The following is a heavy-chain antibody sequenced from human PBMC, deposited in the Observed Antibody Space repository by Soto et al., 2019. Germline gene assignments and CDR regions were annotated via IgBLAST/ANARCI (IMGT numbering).Heavy chain of an antibody. CDR2: VSGGSGVT. V-gene: IGHV3-23*01. CDR3: AKWNGYGDY. CDR1: GFSFSTYG. Sequence: EVQLLESGGGLVQPGGSLRLSCAVSGFSFSTYGVTWVRQAPGKGLEWVSGVSGGSGVTHYADSVKGRFTITGDNAKNTVYLHMNSLRVEDTAVYYCAKWNGYGDYGGQGTLVTVSS. J-gene: IGHJ4*02. D-gene: IGHD1-1*01.